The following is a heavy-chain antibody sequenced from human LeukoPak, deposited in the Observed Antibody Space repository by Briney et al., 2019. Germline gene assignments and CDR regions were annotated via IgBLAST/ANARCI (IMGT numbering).Heavy chain of an antibody. Sequence: GGSLRLSCAASGFTFDDHAMHWVRQAPGKGLEWVSGISWNSGSIGYADSVKGRFTISRDNAKNSLYLQMNSLRAEDTALYYCAKDTQQLSYYYYYGMDVWGQGTTVNVSS. V-gene: IGHV3-9*01. D-gene: IGHD6-13*01. CDR2: ISWNSGSI. CDR3: AKDTQQLSYYYYYGMDV. J-gene: IGHJ6*02. CDR1: GFTFDDHA.